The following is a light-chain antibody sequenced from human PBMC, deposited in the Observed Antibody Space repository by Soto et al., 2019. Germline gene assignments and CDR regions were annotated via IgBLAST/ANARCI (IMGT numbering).Light chain of an antibody. CDR1: STDVGAYNY. V-gene: IGLV2-8*01. CDR3: SSYTSTNTWV. Sequence: QSALTQPPSASGSPGQSVTISCTGTSTDVGAYNYVSWYQQRPGKAPKLMIFEVTKRPSGVPDRFSGSKSGNTASLTVSGVQADDEADYYCSSYTSTNTWVFGGGTKLTVL. CDR2: EVT. J-gene: IGLJ3*02.